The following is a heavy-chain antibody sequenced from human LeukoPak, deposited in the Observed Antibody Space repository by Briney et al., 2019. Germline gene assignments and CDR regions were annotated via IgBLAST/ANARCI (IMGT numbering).Heavy chain of an antibody. CDR2: ISGSSSDV. V-gene: IGHV3-21*04. Sequence: GGSLRLSCAASQFIFSNYWMAWVRQAPGKGLELLSYISGSSSDVNYIDSVRGRFTISRDNAKNSLYLHMNSLTVEDTAAYYCSRDPRHSDYWGQGTLVTVSS. CDR3: SRDPRHSDY. CDR1: QFIFSNYW. J-gene: IGHJ4*02.